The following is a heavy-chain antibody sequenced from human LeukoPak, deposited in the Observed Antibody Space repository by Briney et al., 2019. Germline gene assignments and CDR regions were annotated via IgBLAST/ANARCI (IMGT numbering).Heavy chain of an antibody. V-gene: IGHV3-7*01. D-gene: IGHD6-19*01. CDR1: GFMFSRHW. CDR3: ARAVAATYFDY. J-gene: IGHJ4*02. Sequence: GGSLRLSCAPSGFMFSRHWMSWVRQAPGKGPEWVANIKQDGSERYYVDSVKGRFTISRDNAKNSLYLQMNSLRAEDTAIYYCARAVAATYFDYWGQGTLVTVSS. CDR2: IKQDGSER.